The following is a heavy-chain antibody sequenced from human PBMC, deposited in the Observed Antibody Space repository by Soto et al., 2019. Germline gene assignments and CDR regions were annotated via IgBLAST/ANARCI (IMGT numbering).Heavy chain of an antibody. Sequence: HITLKESGPTLVKPTQTLTLTCTFSGCSLSSSYVGVGWISQPPGPDLEWLALIYWDDDKRYSPSLKSRLTIAKETSRNQVVLTVTNLDPVDTATYYGVRASGCGHSAYFDYWGQGTLVTVS. D-gene: IGHD2-21*02. CDR1: GCSLSSSYVG. CDR2: IYWDDDK. CDR3: VRASGCGHSAYFDY. V-gene: IGHV2-5*02. J-gene: IGHJ4*02.